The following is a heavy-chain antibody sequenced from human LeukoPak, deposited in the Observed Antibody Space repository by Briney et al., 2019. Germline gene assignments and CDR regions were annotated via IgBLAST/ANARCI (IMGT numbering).Heavy chain of an antibody. V-gene: IGHV3-9*01. CDR1: GFTFDDYA. J-gene: IGHJ3*02. D-gene: IGHD3-10*01. CDR2: ISWNSGSI. CDR3: AKVVIFGGAFDI. Sequence: GRSLRLSCAASGFTFDDYAMPWVRQAPGKGLEWVSGISWNSGSIGYADSVKGRFTISRDNAKNSLYLQMNSLRAEDTALYYCAKVVIFGGAFDIWGQGTMVTVSS.